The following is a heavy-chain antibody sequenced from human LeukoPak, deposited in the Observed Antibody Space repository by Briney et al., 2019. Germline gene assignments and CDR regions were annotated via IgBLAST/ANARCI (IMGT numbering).Heavy chain of an antibody. CDR1: GFTFSTYA. D-gene: IGHD6-13*01. V-gene: IGHV3-23*01. J-gene: IGHJ4*02. Sequence: GGSLRLSCAASGFTFSTYAMSWVRQAPGKGLELVSAISGSDTGTHYADSVKGRFTISRDNSKNTLYLQMNSLRAEDTAVYYCAKSPYSSSWLYDYWGQGTLVTVSS. CDR3: AKSPYSSSWLYDY. CDR2: ISGSDTGT.